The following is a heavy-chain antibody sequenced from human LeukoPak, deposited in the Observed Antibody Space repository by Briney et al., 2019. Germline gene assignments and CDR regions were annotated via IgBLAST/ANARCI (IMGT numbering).Heavy chain of an antibody. Sequence: GASVKVSCKASGYTFTSYGISWVRQAPGQGLEWMGWISAYNGNTEYVKSLQGRVTMTTDTSSSTAYMELRGLKSDDTAVYYCARFWTGYLPDYWGQGTLVTVSS. CDR3: ARFWTGYLPDY. D-gene: IGHD3/OR15-3a*01. V-gene: IGHV1-18*01. J-gene: IGHJ4*02. CDR2: ISAYNGNT. CDR1: GYTFTSYG.